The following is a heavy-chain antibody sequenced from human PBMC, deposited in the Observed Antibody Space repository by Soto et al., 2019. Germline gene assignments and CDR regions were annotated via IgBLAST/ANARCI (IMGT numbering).Heavy chain of an antibody. CDR1: GGSISSGGYY. J-gene: IGHJ6*02. Sequence: PSETLSLTCTVSGGSISSGGYYWSWIRQHPGKGLEWIGYIYYSGSTYYNPSLKSRVTISVDTSKNQFSLKLSSVTAADTAVYYCARDRMGYCSSTSCYYHYYYGMDVWGQGNTVTVS. D-gene: IGHD2-2*01. CDR2: IYYSGST. V-gene: IGHV4-31*03. CDR3: ARDRMGYCSSTSCYYHYYYGMDV.